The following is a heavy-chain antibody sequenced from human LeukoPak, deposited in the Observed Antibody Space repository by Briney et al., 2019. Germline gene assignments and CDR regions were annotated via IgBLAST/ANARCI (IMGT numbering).Heavy chain of an antibody. D-gene: IGHD1-7*01. J-gene: IGHJ4*02. CDR1: GFTFSSYW. Sequence: GGSLRLSCAASGFTFSSYWMHWVRQAPGKGLVWVSRINTDGSTTTYADPVKGRFTISRDNAKNTLYLQMNSLRAEDTAVYYCARDFPRSGTTGYWGQGTPVTVSS. CDR3: ARDFPRSGTTGY. CDR2: INTDGSTT. V-gene: IGHV3-74*01.